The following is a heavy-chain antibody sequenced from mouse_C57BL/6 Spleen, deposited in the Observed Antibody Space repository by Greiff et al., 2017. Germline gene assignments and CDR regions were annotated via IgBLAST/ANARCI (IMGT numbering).Heavy chain of an antibody. CDR3: AREGGSSYYFDY. V-gene: IGHV5-16*01. D-gene: IGHD1-1*01. CDR1: GFTFSDYY. Sequence: EVKLEESEGGLVQPGSSMKLSCTASGFTFSDYYMAWVRQVPEKGLEWVANINYDGSSTYYLDSLKSRFIISRDNAKNLLYLQMSSLKSEDTATYYCAREGGSSYYFDYWGQGTTLTVSS. CDR2: INYDGSST. J-gene: IGHJ2*01.